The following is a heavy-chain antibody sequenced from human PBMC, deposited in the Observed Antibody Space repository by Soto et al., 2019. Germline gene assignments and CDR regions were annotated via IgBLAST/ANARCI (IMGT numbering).Heavy chain of an antibody. D-gene: IGHD6-13*01. CDR3: VKDTVGISAAGMDWFDP. CDR2: ISSNGGST. CDR1: GFTFSSYA. V-gene: IGHV3-64D*06. Sequence: GGSVRLSXSASGFTFSSYAMHWVRQAPGKGLEYVSAISSNGGSTYYADSAKGRFTISRDNSKNTLYLQMSSLRAEDTAVYYCVKDTVGISAAGMDWFDPWGQGTLVTVSS. J-gene: IGHJ5*02.